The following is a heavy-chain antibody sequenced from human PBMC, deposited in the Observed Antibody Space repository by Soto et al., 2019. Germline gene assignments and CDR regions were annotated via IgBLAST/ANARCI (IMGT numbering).Heavy chain of an antibody. J-gene: IGHJ6*02. CDR3: ARATLGYCSSTSCLSYYYYGMDV. V-gene: IGHV3-33*01. D-gene: IGHD2-2*01. Sequence: PGGSLRLSCAASGFTFSSYGMHWVRQAPGKGLEWVAVIWYDGSNKYYADSVKGRFTISRDNSKNTLYLQMNSLRAEDTAVYYCARATLGYCSSTSCLSYYYYGMDVWGQGTTVTVSS. CDR1: GFTFSSYG. CDR2: IWYDGSNK.